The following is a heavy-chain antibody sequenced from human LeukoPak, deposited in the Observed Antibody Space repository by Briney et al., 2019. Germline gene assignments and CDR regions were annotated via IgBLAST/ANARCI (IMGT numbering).Heavy chain of an antibody. Sequence: GASVKVSCKASGYTFTGYYMHWVRQAPGQGLEWMGLINPNSGGTNYAQKFQGRVTMTRDTSISTAYMELSRLRSDDTAVYYCVRGYSYGYPYYFDYWGQGTLVTVSS. CDR3: VRGYSYGYPYYFDY. CDR1: GYTFTGYY. CDR2: INPNSGGT. J-gene: IGHJ4*02. V-gene: IGHV1-2*02. D-gene: IGHD5-18*01.